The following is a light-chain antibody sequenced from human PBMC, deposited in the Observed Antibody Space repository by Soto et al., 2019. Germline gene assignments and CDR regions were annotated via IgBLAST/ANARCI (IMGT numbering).Light chain of an antibody. CDR3: NSYTRSTTPYV. J-gene: IGLJ1*01. V-gene: IGLV2-14*03. CDR1: SSDVGAYNY. Sequence: QSVLTQPASVSGSPGQSITISCTGSSSDVGAYNYASWYQHHPDKAPKLVIYDVTNRPSGVSNRFSGSKSGNTASLTISGLQAEDEADYYCNSYTRSTTPYVFGPGTKVTVL. CDR2: DVT.